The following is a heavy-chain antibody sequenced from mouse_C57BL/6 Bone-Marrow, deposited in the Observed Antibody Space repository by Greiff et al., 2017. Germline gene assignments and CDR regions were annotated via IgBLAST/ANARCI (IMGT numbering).Heavy chain of an antibody. V-gene: IGHV5-4*03. Sequence: EVKVVESGGGLVKPGGSLKLSCAASGFTFSSYAMSWVRQTPEKRLEWVATISDGGSYTYYPDNVKGRFTISRDNAKNNLYLQMSHLKSEETAMYYCARGWGYYGNYCDYWGQGTTLTVSS. D-gene: IGHD1-1*01. CDR3: ARGWGYYGNYCDY. CDR1: GFTFSSYA. J-gene: IGHJ2*01. CDR2: ISDGGSYT.